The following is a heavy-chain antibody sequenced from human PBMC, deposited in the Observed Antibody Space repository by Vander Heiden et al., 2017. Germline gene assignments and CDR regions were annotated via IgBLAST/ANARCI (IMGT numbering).Heavy chain of an antibody. Sequence: QVQLQESGPGLVKLSQTLSLTCTFSGCSLSSGGYYWSWNRPHPGKGLEWIGYIYYSGSTYYNPSLKSRVTISGDTSKNQFSLKLSSVTAADTAVYYCARVSTVVTFDYWGQGTLGTVSS. V-gene: IGHV4-31*03. J-gene: IGHJ4*02. CDR1: GCSLSSGGYY. CDR2: IYYSGST. CDR3: ARVSTVVTFDY. D-gene: IGHD2-15*01.